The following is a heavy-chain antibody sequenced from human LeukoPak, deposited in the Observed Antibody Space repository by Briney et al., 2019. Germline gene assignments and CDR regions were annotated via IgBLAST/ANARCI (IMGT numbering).Heavy chain of an antibody. Sequence: GRSPRLSCAASGFIFSNYAMHWVRQAPGKGLEWVALISSDGSKTYHADSVKGRSSISRDNSKNTLCLQLNSLRAEDTSVYYCARDSTYWYDSGSSGPHYFDYWGQGTLVTVSS. CDR3: ARDSTYWYDSGSSGPHYFDY. V-gene: IGHV3-30*01. CDR1: GFIFSNYA. D-gene: IGHD3-10*01. J-gene: IGHJ4*02. CDR2: ISSDGSKT.